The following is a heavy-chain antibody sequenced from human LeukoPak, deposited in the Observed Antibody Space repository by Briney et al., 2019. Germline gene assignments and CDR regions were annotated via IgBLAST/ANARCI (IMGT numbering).Heavy chain of an antibody. J-gene: IGHJ6*03. CDR2: IYTSGST. CDR3: AGYDILTGYYTYYYMDV. Sequence: PSETLSLTCTVSGGSISSGSYYGSWIRQPAGKGLEWMGRIYTSGSTNYNPSLKSRVTISVDTSKSQFSLKLSSVTAADTAVYYCAGYDILTGYYTYYYMDVWGKGTTVTVSS. V-gene: IGHV4-61*02. CDR1: GGSISSGSYY. D-gene: IGHD3-9*01.